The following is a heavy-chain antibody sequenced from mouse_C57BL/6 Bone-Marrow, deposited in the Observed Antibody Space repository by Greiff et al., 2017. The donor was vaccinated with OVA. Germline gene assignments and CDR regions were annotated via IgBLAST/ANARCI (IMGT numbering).Heavy chain of an antibody. CDR3: ARGGYFDV. CDR2: IYPNNGGN. J-gene: IGHJ1*03. V-gene: IGHV1-34*01. CDR1: GYTFTDYY. Sequence: VHVKQSGPELVKPGASVKLSCKASGYTFTDYYMHWVKQSHGKSLEWIGYIYPNNGGNGYNQKFKGTATLTVDKSSSTAYMELRSLTSAGSGVYYCARGGYFDVWGTGTTVTVAS.